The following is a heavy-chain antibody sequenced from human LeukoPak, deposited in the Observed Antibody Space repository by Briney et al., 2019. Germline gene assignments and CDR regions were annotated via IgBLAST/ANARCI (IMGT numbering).Heavy chain of an antibody. D-gene: IGHD3-22*01. V-gene: IGHV3-30*18. Sequence: PGRSLRLSCAASGFTFSSYGMHWVRQAPGKGLEWMAVISYDGSNKYYADSVKGRLTISRDNSKNTLYLQMNSLRAEDTAVYYCAKDLRSYYDSSGCDYWGQGTLVTVSS. CDR2: ISYDGSNK. CDR1: GFTFSSYG. J-gene: IGHJ4*02. CDR3: AKDLRSYYDSSGCDY.